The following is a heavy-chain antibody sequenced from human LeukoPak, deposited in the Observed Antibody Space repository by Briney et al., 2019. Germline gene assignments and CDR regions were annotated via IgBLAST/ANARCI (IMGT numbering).Heavy chain of an antibody. CDR2: IYYSGST. CDR3: ARESPYGDYVLRYFDY. J-gene: IGHJ4*02. CDR1: GGSISSSSYY. Sequence: SETLFLTCTVSGGSISSSSYYWGWIRQPPGKGLEWIGSIYYSGSTYYNPSLKSRVTISVDTSKNQFSLKLSSVTAADTAVYYCARESPYGDYVLRYFDYWGQGTLVTVS. D-gene: IGHD4-17*01. V-gene: IGHV4-39*02.